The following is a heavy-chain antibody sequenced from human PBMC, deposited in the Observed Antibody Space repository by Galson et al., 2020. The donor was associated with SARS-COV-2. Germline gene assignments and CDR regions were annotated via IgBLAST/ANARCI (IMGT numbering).Heavy chain of an antibody. J-gene: IGHJ4*02. V-gene: IGHV4-39*07. Sequence: SETLSLSCTASGCTISSSSYYWGWMRQPPGKGLEWIVSIYYSGSTYYNPSLNSRVTISVDTTKNQLSLKLSSVTAADTAVYYCARDSSSLNDYWGQGALVTVSS. CDR2: IYYSGST. D-gene: IGHD6-6*01. CDR3: ARDSSSLNDY. CDR1: GCTISSSSYY.